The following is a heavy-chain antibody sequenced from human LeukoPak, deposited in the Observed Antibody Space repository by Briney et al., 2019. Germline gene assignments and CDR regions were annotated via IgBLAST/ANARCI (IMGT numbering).Heavy chain of an antibody. CDR3: ARVSRDSFDY. V-gene: IGHV3-21*01. Sequence: GGSLRLSCAAAGFNFSSYSMNWVRQPTGQGLEWVSSISSSSSYIYYADSVKGRFTISRDNAKNSLYLQMNSLRAEDTAVYYCARVSRDSFDYWGQGTLVTVSS. CDR1: GFNFSSYS. CDR2: ISSSSSYI. J-gene: IGHJ4*02.